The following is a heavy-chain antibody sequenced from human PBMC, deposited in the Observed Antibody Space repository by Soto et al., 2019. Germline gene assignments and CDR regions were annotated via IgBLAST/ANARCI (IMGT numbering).Heavy chain of an antibody. CDR1: GGSISSYY. Sequence: QVQLQESGPGLVKPSETLSRTCTVSGGSISSYYWSWMRQPPGKGLEWIGYIYYSGSTNYNPSLKSRVTISVDTSKNQFSLKLSSVTAADTAVYYCARVRWTVAGPGHFDYWGQGTLVTVSS. D-gene: IGHD6-19*01. J-gene: IGHJ4*02. V-gene: IGHV4-59*01. CDR2: IYYSGST. CDR3: ARVRWTVAGPGHFDY.